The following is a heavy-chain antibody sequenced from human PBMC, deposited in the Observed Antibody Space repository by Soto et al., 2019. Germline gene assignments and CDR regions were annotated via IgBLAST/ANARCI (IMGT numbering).Heavy chain of an antibody. CDR2: IIPIFGTA. Sequence: SVKVSCKASGGTFSSYAISWVRQAPGQGLEWMGGIIPIFGTANYAQKFQGRVTITADESTSTAYMELSSLRSEDTAVYYCAGLDYYDSSGYWSHAFDIWGHGTMVTVSS. J-gene: IGHJ3*02. CDR1: GGTFSSYA. CDR3: AGLDYYDSSGYWSHAFDI. D-gene: IGHD3-22*01. V-gene: IGHV1-69*13.